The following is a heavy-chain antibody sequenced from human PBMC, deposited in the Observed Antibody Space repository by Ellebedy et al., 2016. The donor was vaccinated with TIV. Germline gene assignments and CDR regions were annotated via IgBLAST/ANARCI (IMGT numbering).Heavy chain of an antibody. V-gene: IGHV5-51*01. CDR1: GYSFPTYW. CDR3: ARFGWGDYGGNFIWY. J-gene: IGHJ4*02. CDR2: TYPGDSDT. D-gene: IGHD4-23*01. Sequence: KVSCKGSGYSFPTYWIGWVRQMPGKGLERMGVTYPGDSDTRYSPSFQGQVTISADKSISTAYLQWSSLKASDTAMYYCARFGWGDYGGNFIWYWGQGTLVTVSS.